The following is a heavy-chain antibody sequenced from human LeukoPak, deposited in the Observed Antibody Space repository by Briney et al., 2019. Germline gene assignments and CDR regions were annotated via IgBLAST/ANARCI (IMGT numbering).Heavy chain of an antibody. V-gene: IGHV1-46*01. D-gene: IGHD6-19*01. CDR1: GYTFTSYY. CDR3: ARDLFGSGWVPTFDY. J-gene: IGHJ4*02. Sequence: ASVKVSCKASGYTFTSYYMHWVRQAPGQGLEWLGIINPSGGSTSYAQKFQGRVTMTRDTSTSTAYMELRSLRSDDTAVYYCARDLFGSGWVPTFDYWGQGTLVTVSS. CDR2: INPSGGST.